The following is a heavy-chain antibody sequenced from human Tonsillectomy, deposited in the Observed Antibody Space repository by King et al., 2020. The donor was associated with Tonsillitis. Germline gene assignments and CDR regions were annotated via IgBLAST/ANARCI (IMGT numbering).Heavy chain of an antibody. V-gene: IGHV5-51*01. CDR2: IYPGDSDT. CDR1: GYSFTTYW. Sequence: VQLVESEAEVKKPGESLKISCKGSGYSFTTYWIGWVRQMPGKGLEWMGIIYPGDSDTRYSPSFQGQVTISADKSIRTAYLQWSSLRASDNAMYYCARQWYIPAGGADYWGQGTLVTVSS. CDR3: ARQWYIPAGGADY. J-gene: IGHJ4*02. D-gene: IGHD6-13*01.